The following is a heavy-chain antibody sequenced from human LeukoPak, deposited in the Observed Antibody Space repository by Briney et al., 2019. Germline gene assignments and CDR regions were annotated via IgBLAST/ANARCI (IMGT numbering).Heavy chain of an antibody. Sequence: ASVKVSCKASGYTFTSYGISWVRQAPGQGLEWMGWISAYNGNTNYAQKLQGRVTMTTDTSTSTAYMELRSLRSDDTAVYYCARDQDLTGYYKMEYWGQGTLVTVSS. CDR2: ISAYNGNT. D-gene: IGHD3-9*01. CDR3: ARDQDLTGYYKMEY. CDR1: GYTFTSYG. J-gene: IGHJ4*02. V-gene: IGHV1-18*01.